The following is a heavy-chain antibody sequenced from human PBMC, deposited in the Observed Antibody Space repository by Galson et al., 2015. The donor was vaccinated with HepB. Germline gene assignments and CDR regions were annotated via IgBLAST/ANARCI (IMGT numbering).Heavy chain of an antibody. Sequence: SLRLSCAASGFTFSGDGMHWVRQAPGKGLEWVAVISHDGSKEYYADSVKGRFTISRDNSKNTLFLQMNSLRDEDTAVYYCAKDMVLRGVAYGYFDYWGQGTLVTVSS. CDR1: GFTFSGDG. CDR2: ISHDGSKE. V-gene: IGHV3-30*18. D-gene: IGHD2-8*02. CDR3: AKDMVLRGVAYGYFDY. J-gene: IGHJ4*02.